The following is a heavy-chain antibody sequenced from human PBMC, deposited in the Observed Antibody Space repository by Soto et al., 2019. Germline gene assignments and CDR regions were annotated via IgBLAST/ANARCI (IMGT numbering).Heavy chain of an antibody. CDR1: GFTVSGSY. Sequence: EVQLVESGGGLVQPGGSLRLSCAAFGFTVSGSYMTWVRQAPGKGLEWVSVMYSGGSTYYADSVKGSFTVSRDTSKNTLYLQMNNLRAEDTAVYYCTRDSSPTVTADSWGQGTLVTVSS. V-gene: IGHV3-66*01. D-gene: IGHD4-17*01. CDR3: TRDSSPTVTADS. CDR2: MYSGGST. J-gene: IGHJ4*02.